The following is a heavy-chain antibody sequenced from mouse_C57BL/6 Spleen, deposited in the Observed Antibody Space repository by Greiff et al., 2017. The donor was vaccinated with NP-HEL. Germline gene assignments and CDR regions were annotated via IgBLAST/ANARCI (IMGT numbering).Heavy chain of an antibody. J-gene: IGHJ2*01. V-gene: IGHV1-15*01. CDR3: TRLLQLTGVFDY. CDR2: IDPETGGT. CDR1: GYTFTDYE. D-gene: IGHD4-1*01. Sequence: VQLQQSGAELVRPGASVTLSCKASGYTFTDYEMHWVKQTPLPGLEWIGAIDPETGGTAYTQKFKGKAILTAYKSSSTAYMELRSLTSEDSAVYYGTRLLQLTGVFDYWGQGTTLTVSS.